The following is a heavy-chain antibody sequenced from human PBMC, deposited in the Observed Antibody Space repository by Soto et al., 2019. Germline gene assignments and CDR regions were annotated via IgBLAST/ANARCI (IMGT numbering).Heavy chain of an antibody. CDR2: ISHTGRT. D-gene: IGHD4-17*01. J-gene: IGHJ4*02. CDR3: ARDDTTGLFDF. V-gene: IGHV4-59*01. CDR1: TGSMRTYY. Sequence: SETLSLTCSVSTGSMRTYYWTWIRQSPGKGLEWIGQISHTGRTKYNPSLESRVTISVDTSRKQFSLKPTSVTAADTALYYCARDDTTGLFDFWGQGTLVTVSS.